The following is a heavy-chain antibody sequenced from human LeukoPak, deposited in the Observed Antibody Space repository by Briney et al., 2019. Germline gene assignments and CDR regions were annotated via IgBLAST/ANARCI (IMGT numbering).Heavy chain of an antibody. V-gene: IGHV4-30-4*08. CDR3: AGDQRVVGATADAFDI. CDR1: GGSISSGDYY. Sequence: PSQTLSLTCTVSGGSISSGDYYWSWIRQPPGKGLEWIGYIYYSGSTYYNPSLKSRVTISVDTSKNQFSLKLSSVTAADAAVYYCAGDQRVVGATADAFDIWGQGTMVTVSS. CDR2: IYYSGST. J-gene: IGHJ3*02. D-gene: IGHD1-26*01.